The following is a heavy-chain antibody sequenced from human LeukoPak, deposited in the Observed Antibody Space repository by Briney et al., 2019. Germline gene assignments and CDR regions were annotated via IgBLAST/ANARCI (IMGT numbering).Heavy chain of an antibody. Sequence: SVKVSCKASGGTFSSYAISWVRQAPGQGLEWMGGIIPIFGTANYAQKFQGRVTITAHESTSTAYMELSSLRSEDTAVYYCARVPTPYADFWSGYYAYFDYWGQGTLVTVSS. V-gene: IGHV1-69*13. D-gene: IGHD3-3*01. CDR3: ARVPTPYADFWSGYYAYFDY. CDR2: IIPIFGTA. J-gene: IGHJ4*02. CDR1: GGTFSSYA.